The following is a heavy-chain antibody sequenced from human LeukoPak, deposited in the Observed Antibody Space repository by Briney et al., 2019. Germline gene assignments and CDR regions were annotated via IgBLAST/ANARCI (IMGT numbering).Heavy chain of an antibody. CDR1: GYSFTTYW. D-gene: IGHD3-16*01. CDR3: ARRSSSGGYYFDY. Sequence: GESLKISCETSGYSFTTYWIGWVRRMPGKGPEWMVIIYPGDSDIKYSPSFEGQVTISADKSNSTAYLQWSSLKASDTAMYYCARRSSSGGYYFDYWGQGTLVTVSS. CDR2: IYPGDSDI. V-gene: IGHV5-51*01. J-gene: IGHJ4*02.